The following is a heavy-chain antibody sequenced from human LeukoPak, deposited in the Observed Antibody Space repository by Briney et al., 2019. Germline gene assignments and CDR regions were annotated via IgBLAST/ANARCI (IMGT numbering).Heavy chain of an antibody. CDR2: IIPIFGTA. Sequence: GASVKVSCKASGGTFSSYAISWVRQAPGQGLEWMGGIIPIFGTANYAQKFQGRVTITADESTSTAYMELSSLRSEDTAVYYCASGYYDSSGSNYWGQGTLVTVSS. CDR3: ASGYYDSSGSNY. CDR1: GGTFSSYA. V-gene: IGHV1-69*13. D-gene: IGHD3-22*01. J-gene: IGHJ4*02.